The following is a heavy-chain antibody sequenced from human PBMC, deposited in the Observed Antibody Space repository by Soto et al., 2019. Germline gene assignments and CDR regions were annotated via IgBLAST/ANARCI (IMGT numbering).Heavy chain of an antibody. V-gene: IGHV1-69*06. CDR1: GGTFSSYA. D-gene: IGHD3-22*01. CDR3: ARDQVTMTHYYYYGMDV. CDR2: IIPIFGTA. J-gene: IGHJ6*02. Sequence: SVKVSCKASGGTFSSYAISWVRQASGQGLEWMGGIIPIFGTANYAQKFQGRVTITADKSTSTAYMELSSLRSEDTAVYYCARDQVTMTHYYYYGMDVWGQGTTVTVSS.